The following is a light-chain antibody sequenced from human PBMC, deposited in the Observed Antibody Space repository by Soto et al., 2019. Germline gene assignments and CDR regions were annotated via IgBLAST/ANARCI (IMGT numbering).Light chain of an antibody. CDR1: SSDVGSYNL. CDR3: CSYAGSSTHV. V-gene: IGLV2-23*02. Sequence: QSALTQPASVSGSPGQSITISCTGTSSDVGSYNLVSWYQQHPGKAPKLMIYEVSKRPSGVSNRFSGSKSGNTASLPISGLQAEDEADYYCCSYAGSSTHVFGTGTKLTVL. J-gene: IGLJ1*01. CDR2: EVS.